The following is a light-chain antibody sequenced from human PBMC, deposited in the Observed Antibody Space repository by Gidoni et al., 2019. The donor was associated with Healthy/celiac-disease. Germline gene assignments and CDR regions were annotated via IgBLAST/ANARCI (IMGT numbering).Light chain of an antibody. J-gene: IGKJ1*01. V-gene: IGKV3-15*01. Sequence: ERVMTQSPATLSGAPGERATLPCRASQRVSSNLAWHRQKPGQDPRLLIYGAPTRATGIPARFGGSGSGTEFTLTISSLQSEDFAVYYCQQYKNWPPGGTFGQGTKVEIK. CDR2: GAP. CDR3: QQYKNWPPGGT. CDR1: QRVSSN.